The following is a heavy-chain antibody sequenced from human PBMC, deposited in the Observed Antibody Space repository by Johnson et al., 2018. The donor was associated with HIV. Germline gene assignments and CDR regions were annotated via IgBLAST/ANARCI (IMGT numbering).Heavy chain of an antibody. V-gene: IGHV3-30*18. D-gene: IGHD2/OR15-2a*01. CDR3: AKSLFSIHWPYDAFDI. J-gene: IGHJ3*02. Sequence: VESGGGVVQPGRSLRLSCAASGFTFSNYAMHWVRQAPGKGLEWLSVISYDGSNKYYADSVKGRFTISRDNSKNTLYLQMNSLRAEDTAVYYCAKSLFSIHWPYDAFDIWGQGTMGTVS. CDR1: GFTFSNYA. CDR2: ISYDGSNK.